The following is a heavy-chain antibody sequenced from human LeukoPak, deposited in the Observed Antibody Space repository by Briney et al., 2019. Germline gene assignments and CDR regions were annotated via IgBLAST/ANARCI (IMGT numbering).Heavy chain of an antibody. D-gene: IGHD3-10*01. Sequence: SETLSLTCTVSGGSISNYHWSWIRQPPGKGLEWIGYIYYSGSTNYNPSLKSRVTISLDTSKNQFSLKLSSVTAADTAVYYCARVGVRGVIPIDWGQGTLVTVSS. CDR3: ARVGVRGVIPID. V-gene: IGHV4-59*12. CDR1: GGSISNYH. CDR2: IYYSGST. J-gene: IGHJ1*01.